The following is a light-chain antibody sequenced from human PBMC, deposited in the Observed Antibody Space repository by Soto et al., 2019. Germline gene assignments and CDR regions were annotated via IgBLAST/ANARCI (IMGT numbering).Light chain of an antibody. Sequence: DIQLTQSPSFLSASVGDRVTITCRASQGIRSYLAWYQQKPGKAPKLLIYTASTLQSGVPSRFSGSGSVTEFTLTISSLQPEDFATYYCQQISDYPITFGQGTRLDIK. V-gene: IGKV1-9*01. CDR3: QQISDYPIT. CDR1: QGIRSY. J-gene: IGKJ5*01. CDR2: TAS.